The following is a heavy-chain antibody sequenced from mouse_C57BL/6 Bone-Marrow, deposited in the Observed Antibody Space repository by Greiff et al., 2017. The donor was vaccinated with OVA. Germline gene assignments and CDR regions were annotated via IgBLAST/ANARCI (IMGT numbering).Heavy chain of an antibody. CDR1: GFTFSDYG. CDR2: ISSGSSTI. V-gene: IGHV5-17*01. D-gene: IGHD4-1*01. CDR3: ATLGRGEGYYFDY. Sequence: EVKLVESGGGLVKPGGSLKLSCAASGFTFSDYGMHWVRQAPEKGLEWVAYISSGSSTIYYADTVKGRFTISRDNAKNTLFLQMTSLRSEDTAMYYCATLGRGEGYYFDYWGQGTTLTVSS. J-gene: IGHJ2*01.